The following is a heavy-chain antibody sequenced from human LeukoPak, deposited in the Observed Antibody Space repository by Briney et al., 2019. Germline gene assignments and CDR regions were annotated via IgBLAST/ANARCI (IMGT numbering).Heavy chain of an antibody. CDR2: INPNSGGT. Sequence: ASVKVSCKAFGYTFTGYYMHWVRQAPGQGLEWMGWINPNSGGTNYAQKFQGRVTMTRDTSISTAYMELSRLRSDDTAVYYCARGQLGYCSSTSCYKYWGQGTLVTVSS. V-gene: IGHV1-2*02. J-gene: IGHJ4*02. CDR3: ARGQLGYCSSTSCYKY. D-gene: IGHD2-2*02. CDR1: GYTFTGYY.